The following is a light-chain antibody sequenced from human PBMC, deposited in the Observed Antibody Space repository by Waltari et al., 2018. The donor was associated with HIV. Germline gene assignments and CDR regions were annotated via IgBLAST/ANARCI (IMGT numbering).Light chain of an antibody. J-gene: IGLJ2*01. CDR3: QAWDSATGV. CDR2: QDN. V-gene: IGLV3-1*01. Sequence: SYELTLPPSVSASPGQTASITCSGYNLGGNYASWYQQKPGQSPVLVIYQDNKRPSGIPGRFSGSNSGNTATLTISGTQTMDEADYYCQAWDSATGVFGGGTNLTVL. CDR1: NLGGNY.